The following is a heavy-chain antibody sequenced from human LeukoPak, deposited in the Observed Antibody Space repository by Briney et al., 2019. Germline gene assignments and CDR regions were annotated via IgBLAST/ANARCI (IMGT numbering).Heavy chain of an antibody. CDR1: GFTVSSNY. D-gene: IGHD1-14*01. CDR2: IYSDDNT. CDR3: ARDGRSPGIFDI. J-gene: IGHJ3*02. V-gene: IGHV3-53*01. Sequence: GRSLRLSCAASGFTVSSNYMSWVRQAPGKGLEWVSIIYSDDNTYYTDSVKGRFTISRDNFKNTLYLQMDSLRSEDTAVYYCARDGRSPGIFDIWGQGTMVTVSS.